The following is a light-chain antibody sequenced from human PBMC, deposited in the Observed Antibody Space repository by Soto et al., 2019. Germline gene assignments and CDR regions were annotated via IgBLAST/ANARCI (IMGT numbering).Light chain of an antibody. CDR1: RSNIGTYT. J-gene: IGLJ2*01. CDR3: AARDDSRSAVV. V-gene: IGLV1-44*01. CDR2: RNH. Sequence: QSVLTQSPSASGTPGQRVTISCSGSRSNIGTYTVNWYQQLPGTAPTLLIFRNHQRPSGVPDRFSGSKSGPSAALAISGPQSEDEADYYCAARDDSRSAVVFGGGTQLTVL.